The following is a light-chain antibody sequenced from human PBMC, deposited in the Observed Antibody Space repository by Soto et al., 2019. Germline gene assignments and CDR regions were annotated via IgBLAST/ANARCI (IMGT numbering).Light chain of an antibody. V-gene: IGLV1-40*01. J-gene: IGLJ1*01. Sequence: QSVLTQPPSVSGAPGQRVTISCTGSSSNIGAGYDVHWYQQLPGTAPKLLIYGNSNRPSGVPDRFSGSKSGTSASLAITGLLAEDEADYYCQSYDSRLSGSGVFGTGTKVTVL. CDR1: SSNIGAGYD. CDR3: QSYDSRLSGSGV. CDR2: GNS.